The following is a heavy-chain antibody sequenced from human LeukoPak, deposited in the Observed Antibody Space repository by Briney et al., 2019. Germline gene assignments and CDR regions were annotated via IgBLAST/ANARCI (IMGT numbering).Heavy chain of an antibody. Sequence: SETLSLTCTVSGGSISSGSYYWSWIRQPAGKGLEWIGRIYTSGSTNYNPSLKSRVTISVDTSKNQFSLKLSSVTAADTGVYYCARDRAYDYVWGSYRYIWFDPWGQGTLVTVSS. J-gene: IGHJ5*02. CDR2: IYTSGST. CDR3: ARDRAYDYVWGSYRYIWFDP. D-gene: IGHD3-16*02. V-gene: IGHV4-61*02. CDR1: GGSISSGSYY.